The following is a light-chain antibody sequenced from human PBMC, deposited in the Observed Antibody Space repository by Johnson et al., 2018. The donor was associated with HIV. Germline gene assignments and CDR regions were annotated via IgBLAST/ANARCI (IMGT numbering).Light chain of an antibody. Sequence: QPVLTQPPSVSAAPGQKVTISCSGSSSNIGKNHVSWYQQFPGTAPKLLVYEDDKRPSDIPDRFSGSKSGTSATLGITGLQTGDEADYYCGTWDSSLSGVFGTGTKVTVL. J-gene: IGLJ1*01. CDR2: EDD. CDR1: SSNIGKNH. V-gene: IGLV1-51*02. CDR3: GTWDSSLSGV.